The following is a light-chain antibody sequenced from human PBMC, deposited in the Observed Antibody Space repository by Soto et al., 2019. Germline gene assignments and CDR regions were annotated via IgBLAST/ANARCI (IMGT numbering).Light chain of an antibody. V-gene: IGLV2-18*01. J-gene: IGLJ1*01. Sequence: LTLPRSVCGSPGQSFTMSCTGTSSDLPSYNSVCWYHRPPGTGRKLVIYEVSNRPSGIPDRFSGSKSGNTATLTIPGLQAEDEAEYYCRLYTTAGTYVFGTGTKVTVL. CDR3: RLYTTAGTYV. CDR2: EVS. CDR1: SSDLPSYNS.